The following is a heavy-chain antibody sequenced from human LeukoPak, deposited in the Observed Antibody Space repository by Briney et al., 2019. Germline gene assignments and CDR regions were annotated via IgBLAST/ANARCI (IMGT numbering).Heavy chain of an antibody. CDR3: ARVPHYYDDSGYYYHGNYYYGMDV. D-gene: IGHD3-22*01. Sequence: PGGSLRLSCAASGFDASDNYMSWVRQAPGKGPDWVSLILSDGSTYKEDSVKGRFTVSRDNSMNTLYLQMNSLRAEDTAVYYCARVPHYYDDSGYYYHGNYYYGMDVWGQGTTVTVSS. CDR2: ILSDGST. V-gene: IGHV3-53*01. J-gene: IGHJ6*02. CDR1: GFDASDNY.